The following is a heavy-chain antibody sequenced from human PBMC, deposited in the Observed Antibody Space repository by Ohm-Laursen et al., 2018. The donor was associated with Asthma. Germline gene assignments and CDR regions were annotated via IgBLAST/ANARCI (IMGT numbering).Heavy chain of an antibody. V-gene: IGHV3-30*18. CDR1: GFTFSSYG. CDR3: AKDEYCSGGSCYGIDY. J-gene: IGHJ4*02. CDR2: IWYDGSNK. D-gene: IGHD2-15*01. Sequence: SLRLSCTASGFTFSSYGMHWVRQAPGKGLEWVAVIWYDGSNKYYADSVKGRFTISRDNSKNTLYLQMNSLRAEDTAVYYCAKDEYCSGGSCYGIDYWGQGTLVTVSS.